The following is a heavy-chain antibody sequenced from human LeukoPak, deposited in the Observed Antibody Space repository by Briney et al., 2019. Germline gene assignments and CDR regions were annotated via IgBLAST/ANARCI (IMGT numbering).Heavy chain of an antibody. V-gene: IGHV4-4*07. CDR3: ARAPLVRYFDWLFPFDY. Sequence: SETLSLTCTVSGGSISSYYWSWIRQPAGKGLEWIGRISTSGSTNYNPSLKSRVTMSVDTSNNQFSLKLSSVTAADTAVYYCARAPLVRYFDWLFPFDYWGQGTLVTVSS. CDR1: GGSISSYY. J-gene: IGHJ4*02. CDR2: ISTSGST. D-gene: IGHD3-9*01.